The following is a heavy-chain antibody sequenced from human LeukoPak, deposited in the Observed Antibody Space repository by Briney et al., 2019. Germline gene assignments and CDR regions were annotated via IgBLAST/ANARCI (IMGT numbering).Heavy chain of an antibody. CDR2: INPGDSDT. J-gene: IGHJ3*02. CDR3: ARLRVPAAMDAFDI. D-gene: IGHD2-2*01. CDR1: GYSFTNYW. V-gene: IGHV5-51*01. Sequence: GESLKISCKGSGYSFTNYWIGWVRQMPGKGLEWMGIINPGDSDTRYSPSFQGQVTISADKSISTAYLQWSSLKASDTAMYYCARLRVPAAMDAFDIWGQGTMVTVSS.